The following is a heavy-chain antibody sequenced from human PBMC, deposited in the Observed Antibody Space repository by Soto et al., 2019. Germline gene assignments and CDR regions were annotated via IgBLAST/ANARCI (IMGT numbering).Heavy chain of an antibody. CDR2: ILYSGST. CDR3: ALRYCSSPTCPHDAFDI. Sequence: PSETLSLTCTVSGGSMSSGDYYWSWIRQPPGKGLEWIGYILYSGSTYYNPSLKSRVTMSVDTSKNQFSLKLSSVTAADTAVYFCALRYCSSPTCPHDAFDIWGQGTMVTVSS. J-gene: IGHJ3*02. V-gene: IGHV4-30-4*01. CDR1: GGSMSSGDYY. D-gene: IGHD2-2*01.